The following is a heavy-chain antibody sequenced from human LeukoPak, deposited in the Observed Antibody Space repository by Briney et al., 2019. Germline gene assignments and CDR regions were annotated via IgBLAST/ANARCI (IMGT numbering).Heavy chain of an antibody. Sequence: GVSLRLSCAASGFTFNNYAMNWVRQAPGKGLEWVSSISGGGETTYYADSAKGRFTISRDNSQNTLYLQMSSLRAEDTAVYYCARDYADYVGYFFFDYWGQGTLVTVSS. V-gene: IGHV3-23*01. J-gene: IGHJ4*02. CDR3: ARDYADYVGYFFFDY. CDR2: ISGGGETT. CDR1: GFTFNNYA. D-gene: IGHD4-17*01.